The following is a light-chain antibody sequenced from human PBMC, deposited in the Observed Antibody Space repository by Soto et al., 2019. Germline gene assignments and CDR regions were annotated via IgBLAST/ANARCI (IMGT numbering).Light chain of an antibody. V-gene: IGLV2-14*01. Sequence: QSALTQPASVSGSPGQSITISCTGTSSDVGGYNYVSWYQQHPGKAPKIMIYDVNNRPSGVSNRFSGSKSGNTASLTIAGLQAEDEADYYCSSYTSSSTQVVFGGGTKLTVL. J-gene: IGLJ2*01. CDR1: SSDVGGYNY. CDR3: SSYTSSSTQVV. CDR2: DVN.